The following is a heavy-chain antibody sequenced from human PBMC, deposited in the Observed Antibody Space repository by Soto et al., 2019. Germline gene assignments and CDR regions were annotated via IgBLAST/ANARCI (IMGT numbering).Heavy chain of an antibody. Sequence: QVQLVQSGAEVRKPGASVTVSCRSSGDSFNDYYIHWVRQAPGQGLEWMGWINPDSGVTKYAQKSQGWVRMTRVTSLRTGYRQLRRLRSHATAVDYRARESGGAAATLDYSYVYMDVWGTGNTVTVSS. CDR3: ARESGGAAATLDYSYVYMDV. J-gene: IGHJ6*03. V-gene: IGHV1-2*04. CDR1: GDSFNDYY. D-gene: IGHD1-26*01. CDR2: INPDSGVT.